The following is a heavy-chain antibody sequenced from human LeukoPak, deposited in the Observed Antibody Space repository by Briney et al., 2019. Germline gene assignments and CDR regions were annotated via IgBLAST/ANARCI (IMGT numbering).Heavy chain of an antibody. Sequence: TTSETLSLTCIVSGCSINSHYWSWIRQPPGKGLEWIGDIHYTGTTKYNPSVKSRVTISIDTSKNQFSLELSSVAATDTAVYFCATNRVGTYDRSFDIWGQGTMVTVSS. CDR3: ATNRVGTYDRSFDI. CDR1: GCSINSHY. CDR2: IHYTGTT. J-gene: IGHJ3*02. V-gene: IGHV4-59*08. D-gene: IGHD1-26*01.